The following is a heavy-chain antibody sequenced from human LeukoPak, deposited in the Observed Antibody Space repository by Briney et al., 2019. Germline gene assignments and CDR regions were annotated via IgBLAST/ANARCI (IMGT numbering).Heavy chain of an antibody. CDR1: EYDFANYW. D-gene: IGHD2/OR15-2a*01. J-gene: IGHJ5*02. CDR2: AHPATSII. V-gene: IGHV5-51*01. Sequence: GDSLKISCKGPEYDFANYWIGWVRQTPGRGLEWMGIAHPATSIIHYGPSFQGQVTISFDRSLSTAYLQWTSLKAPDSGTYFCARRKFYDTYLDPWGRGTLVTVSS. CDR3: ARRKFYDTYLDP.